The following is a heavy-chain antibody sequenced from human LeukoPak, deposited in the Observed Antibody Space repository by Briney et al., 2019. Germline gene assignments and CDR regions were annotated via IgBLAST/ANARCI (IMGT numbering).Heavy chain of an antibody. J-gene: IGHJ4*02. Sequence: SETLSLTCTVSGGSISSYYWGWIRQPPGKGLEWIGSIYYSGSTYYNPSLKSRVTISEDKSKNQFSLKLSSVTAADTAVYYCARDYSGYDGKPYFDYWGQGTLVTVSS. V-gene: IGHV4-39*07. D-gene: IGHD5-12*01. CDR1: GGSISSYY. CDR3: ARDYSGYDGKPYFDY. CDR2: IYYSGST.